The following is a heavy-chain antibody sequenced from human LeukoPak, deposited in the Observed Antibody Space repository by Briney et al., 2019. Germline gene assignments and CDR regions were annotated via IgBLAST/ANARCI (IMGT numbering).Heavy chain of an antibody. D-gene: IGHD3-3*01. V-gene: IGHV3-9*01. CDR2: ISWNSGSI. CDR3: ARDGFLEWLPSVRDAFDI. Sequence: PGRSLRLSCAASGFTFDDYAMHWVRQAPGKGLEWVSGISWNSGSIGYADSVKGRFTISRDNAKNSLYLQMNSLRAEDTAVYYCARDGFLEWLPSVRDAFDIWGQGTMVTVSS. J-gene: IGHJ3*02. CDR1: GFTFDDYA.